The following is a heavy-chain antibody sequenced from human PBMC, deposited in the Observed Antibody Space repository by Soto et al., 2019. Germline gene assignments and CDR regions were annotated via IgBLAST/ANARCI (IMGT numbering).Heavy chain of an antibody. CDR1: GFIFNEYG. J-gene: IGHJ4*02. D-gene: IGHD2-15*01. Sequence: QVQLVESGGGVVQPGRSLRLSCAASGFIFNEYGMHWVRQAPGKGLEWVAVIWYDGSNKYYADSVKGRFTFSRDNSKNKMSLQMNSLGVEDTAIYYCARWGCSGSNCNLNQRSFDLWGQGTLVTVSS. CDR3: ARWGCSGSNCNLNQRSFDL. V-gene: IGHV3-33*01. CDR2: IWYDGSNK.